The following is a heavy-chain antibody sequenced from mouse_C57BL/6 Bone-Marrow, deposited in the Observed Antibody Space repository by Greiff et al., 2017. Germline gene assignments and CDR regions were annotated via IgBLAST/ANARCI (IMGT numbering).Heavy chain of an antibody. CDR3: ARSPYDRSPDY. CDR1: GYTFTSYG. J-gene: IGHJ2*01. V-gene: IGHV1-81*01. D-gene: IGHD2-14*01. Sequence: QVQLQQSGAELARPGASVKLSCKASGYTFTSYGISWVKQSTGQGLEWIGEIYPRSGNTYYNEKFKGKATLTADKSSSTAYMELRSLTSEDSAVYFCARSPYDRSPDYWGQGTTLTGSS. CDR2: IYPRSGNT.